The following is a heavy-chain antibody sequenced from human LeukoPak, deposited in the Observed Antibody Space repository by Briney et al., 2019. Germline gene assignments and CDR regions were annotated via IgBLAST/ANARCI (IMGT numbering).Heavy chain of an antibody. V-gene: IGHV4-59*12. Sequence: NPSETLSLTCTVSGGSISSYYWSWIRQPPGKGLEWIGYIYYSGSTNYNPSLKSRVTISVDTSKNQFSLKLSSVTAADTAVYYCARADYGDYSWFDPWGQGTLVTVSS. CDR1: GGSISSYY. D-gene: IGHD4-17*01. CDR2: IYYSGST. CDR3: ARADYGDYSWFDP. J-gene: IGHJ5*02.